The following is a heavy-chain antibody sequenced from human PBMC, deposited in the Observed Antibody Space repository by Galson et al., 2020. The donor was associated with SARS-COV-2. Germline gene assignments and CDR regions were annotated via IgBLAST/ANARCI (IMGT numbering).Heavy chain of an antibody. V-gene: IGHV2-5*02. CDR3: APNLYNWNGGGWFDP. Sequence: KMSGPTLVKPTQALTLTCTYSGFSLNTSGVCVGWIRQPPGKALEWLAAIFWAAGKHYRPSLKSRLTITKDTSKNQVVLTMTNMDPVDTATYYCAPNLYNWNGGGWFDPWGQGTLVTVSS. D-gene: IGHD1-1*01. CDR2: IFWAAGK. CDR1: GFSLNTSGVC. J-gene: IGHJ5*02.